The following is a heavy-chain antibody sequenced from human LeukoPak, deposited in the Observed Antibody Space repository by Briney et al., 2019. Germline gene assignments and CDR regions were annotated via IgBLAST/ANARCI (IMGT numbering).Heavy chain of an antibody. CDR3: ARGRTIFGVVNYYYYYMDV. Sequence: NPSETLTLTCTVSGYSISSGYYWGWIRQPPGKGLEWIGSIYHSGSTYYNPSLKSRVTISVDTSKNQFSLKLSSVTAADTAVYYCARGRTIFGVVNYYYYYMDVWGKGTTVTVSS. D-gene: IGHD3-3*01. V-gene: IGHV4-38-2*02. CDR1: GYSISSGYY. J-gene: IGHJ6*03. CDR2: IYHSGST.